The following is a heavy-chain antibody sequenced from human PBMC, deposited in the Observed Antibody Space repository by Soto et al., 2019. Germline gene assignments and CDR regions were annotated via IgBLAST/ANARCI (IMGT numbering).Heavy chain of an antibody. D-gene: IGHD2-21*02. CDR1: GYTFTDYD. CDR2: MSPDSGNA. Sequence: QVQVVQSRAEVKKPGASVRVSCKTSGYTFTDYDINWVRQATGQGLEWMGWMSPDSGNAGYAQQFQGRVTMTRNTSISTADMERSSLRSEDTAVYYCEVTTGYWGQGTMVTVSS. V-gene: IGHV1-8*01. J-gene: IGHJ4*02. CDR3: EVTTGY.